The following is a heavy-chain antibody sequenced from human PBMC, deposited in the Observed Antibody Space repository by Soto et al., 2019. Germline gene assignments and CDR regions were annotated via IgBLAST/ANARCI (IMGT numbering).Heavy chain of an antibody. V-gene: IGHV3-23*01. J-gene: IGHJ4*02. CDR3: AKDAPRWD. Sequence: EVQLLESGGGLVQPGESLRLSCAASGFTFNIDAMSWVRQAPGKGLEWVSGISDSGGRTYYADSVKGRFTISRDNSKNTLYLQMNSLRAEDTAIYYCAKDAPRWDWGQGTLVTVSS. CDR2: ISDSGGRT. CDR1: GFTFNIDA.